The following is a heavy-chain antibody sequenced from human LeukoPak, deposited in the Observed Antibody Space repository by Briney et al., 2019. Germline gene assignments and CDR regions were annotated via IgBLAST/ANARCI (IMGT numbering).Heavy chain of an antibody. CDR1: GYTFTSYN. V-gene: IGHV1-46*01. Sequence: ASVKVSCKASGYTFTSYNIHWVRQAPGQGLEWMGIINPTGGSTGYAQKFQGRVTMTRETSTSTVYMEMSSLRSEDTAVYYCARDIAGGWNYFDYWGQGTLVTVSS. CDR3: ARDIAGGWNYFDY. CDR2: INPTGGST. D-gene: IGHD1-14*01. J-gene: IGHJ4*02.